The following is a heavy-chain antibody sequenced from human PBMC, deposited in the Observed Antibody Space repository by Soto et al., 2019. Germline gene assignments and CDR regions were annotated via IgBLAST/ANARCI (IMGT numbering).Heavy chain of an antibody. CDR1: GYTLTLYG. J-gene: IGHJ6*02. CDR2: ISPYNGKA. V-gene: IGHV1-18*01. Sequence: ASVKVSCKASGYTLTLYGLSWLRQAPGQRLEWIGWISPYNGKADYAQKVQGRVTMTRGTSTSTAYMELSSLRSEDTAVYYCASTIFGVVIIQNYYYGMDVWGQGTTVTVSS. D-gene: IGHD3-3*01. CDR3: ASTIFGVVIIQNYYYGMDV.